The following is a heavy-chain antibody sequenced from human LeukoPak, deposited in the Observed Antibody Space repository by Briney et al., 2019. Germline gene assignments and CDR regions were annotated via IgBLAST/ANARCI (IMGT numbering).Heavy chain of an antibody. CDR2: ISGSGGST. Sequence: PGGSLRLSCAASGFTFSSYAMSWVRQAPGKGLEWVSAISGSGGSTYYADSVKGRFTISRDNSKNTQYLQMNSLRAEDTAVYYCAKDPSIAVAGLFDYWGQGTLVTVSS. V-gene: IGHV3-23*01. D-gene: IGHD6-19*01. CDR3: AKDPSIAVAGLFDY. CDR1: GFTFSSYA. J-gene: IGHJ4*02.